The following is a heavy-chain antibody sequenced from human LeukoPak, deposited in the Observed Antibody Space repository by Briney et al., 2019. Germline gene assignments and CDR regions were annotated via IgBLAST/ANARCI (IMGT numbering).Heavy chain of an antibody. Sequence: GGSLRLSCAASGFTFSNAWMSWVRQAPGKGLEWVGRIKSKTDGGTTDYAAPVKGRFTISRDDSKNTLYLQMTSLRAEDTAVYYCANTPVGGAFDYWGQGTLVTVSS. CDR2: IKSKTDGGTT. V-gene: IGHV3-15*01. J-gene: IGHJ4*02. CDR3: ANTPVGGAFDY. CDR1: GFTFSNAW. D-gene: IGHD1/OR15-1a*01.